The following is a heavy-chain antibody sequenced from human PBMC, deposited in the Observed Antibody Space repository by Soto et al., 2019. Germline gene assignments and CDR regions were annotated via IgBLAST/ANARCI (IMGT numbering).Heavy chain of an antibody. Sequence: SETLSLTCTVSGGSVSSGSYYWSWIRQPPGKGLEWIGYIYYSGSTNYNPSLKSRVTISVDTSKNQFSLKLSSVTAADTAVYYCATSYGSGSYGLGYWGQGTLVTVSS. CDR2: IYYSGST. J-gene: IGHJ4*02. CDR3: ATSYGSGSYGLGY. CDR1: GGSVSSGSYY. V-gene: IGHV4-61*01. D-gene: IGHD3-10*01.